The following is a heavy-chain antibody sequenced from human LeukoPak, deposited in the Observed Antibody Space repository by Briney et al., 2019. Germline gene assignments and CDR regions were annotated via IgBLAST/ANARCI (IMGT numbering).Heavy chain of an antibody. D-gene: IGHD6-13*01. V-gene: IGHV3-23*01. Sequence: GSLRLTCAASGFTFSSYAMSWVRQAPGKGLEWVSAISGSGGSTYYADSVKGRFTISRDNSKNTLYLQMNSLRAEDTAVYYCAKDGIAAAGSYYFDYWGQGTLVTVSS. CDR2: ISGSGGST. CDR1: GFTFSSYA. J-gene: IGHJ4*02. CDR3: AKDGIAAAGSYYFDY.